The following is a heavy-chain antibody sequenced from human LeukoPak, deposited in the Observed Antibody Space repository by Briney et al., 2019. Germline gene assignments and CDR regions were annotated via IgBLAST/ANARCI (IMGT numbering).Heavy chain of an antibody. CDR2: ISAYNGNT. CDR1: GYTFTSYG. D-gene: IGHD6-13*01. CDR3: ARVAIPYSSSWYQYYYYYMDV. Sequence: ASVKVSCKASGYTFTSYGISWVRQAPGQGLEWMGWISAYNGNTNYAQKLQGRVTMTTDTSTSTAYMELRSLRSDDTAVYYCARVAIPYSSSWYQYYYYYMDVWGKGTTVTVSS. J-gene: IGHJ6*03. V-gene: IGHV1-18*01.